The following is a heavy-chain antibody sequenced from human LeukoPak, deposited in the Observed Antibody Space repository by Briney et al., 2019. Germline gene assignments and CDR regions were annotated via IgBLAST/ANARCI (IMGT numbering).Heavy chain of an antibody. CDR2: IYYSGST. Sequence: SETLSFTCTVSGGSISSSSYLWGWIRQPPGKGLEWIGSIYYSGSTYYNPSLKSRVTISVDTSNNQFSLKLSSVTAADTAVYYCARTDYTTDYWGQGTLVTVSS. CDR3: ARTDYTTDY. V-gene: IGHV4-39*01. CDR1: GGSISSSSYL. D-gene: IGHD4-11*01. J-gene: IGHJ4*02.